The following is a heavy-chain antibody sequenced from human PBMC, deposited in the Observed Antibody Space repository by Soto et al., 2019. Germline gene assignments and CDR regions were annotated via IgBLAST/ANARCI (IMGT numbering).Heavy chain of an antibody. CDR1: GFTFDDYA. V-gene: IGHV3-9*01. J-gene: IGHJ4*02. Sequence: EVQLVESGGGLVQPGRSLRLSCAASGFTFDDYAMHWVRQAPGKGLEWVSGISWNSGSIGYADSVKGRFTISRDNAKNSLYLQMNSLRAEDTALYYCAKARRAVAGKDYWGQGTLFTVSS. D-gene: IGHD6-19*01. CDR3: AKARRAVAGKDY. CDR2: ISWNSGSI.